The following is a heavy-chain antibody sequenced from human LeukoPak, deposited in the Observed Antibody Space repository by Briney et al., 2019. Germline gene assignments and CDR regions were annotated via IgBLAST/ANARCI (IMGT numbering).Heavy chain of an antibody. D-gene: IGHD6-19*01. CDR1: GFTFSSHW. V-gene: IGHV3-7*01. Sequence: GGSLRLSCAVSGFTFSSHWMSWARQAPGEGLKWVAIKNQDGSEKNYVDSVRGRFSISRDNAKNSLYLQMNSVRAEDTAVYYCARDLGWYRVDSWGQGTVVTVSS. CDR3: ARDLGWYRVDS. CDR2: KNQDGSEK. J-gene: IGHJ4*02.